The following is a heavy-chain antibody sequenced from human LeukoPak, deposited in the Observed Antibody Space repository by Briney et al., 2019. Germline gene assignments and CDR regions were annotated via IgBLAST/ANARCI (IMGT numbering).Heavy chain of an antibody. CDR2: IYYSGST. V-gene: IGHV4-59*01. CDR1: GGSISSYY. CDR3: ARERDFSSDWYRDAFDI. J-gene: IGHJ3*02. D-gene: IGHD6-19*01. Sequence: SETLSLTCTVSGGSISSYYWSWIRQPPGKGLEWIGYIYYSGSTNYNPSLKSRVTISVDTSKNQFSLKLSSVTAADTAVYYCARERDFSSDWYRDAFDIWGQGTMVTVSS.